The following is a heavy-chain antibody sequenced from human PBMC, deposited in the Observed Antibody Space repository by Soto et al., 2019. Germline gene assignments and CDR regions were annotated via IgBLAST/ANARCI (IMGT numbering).Heavy chain of an antibody. D-gene: IGHD2-2*01. CDR2: TSADNGDT. V-gene: IGHV1-18*04. Sequence: QVQLVQSGAEVKEPGASVKVSCRASGYTFARYGFSWVRQAPGQGLEWMAWTSADNGDTNYAQKFQGRVTLTTDTSTGTAYIELRSLRSDDTAGYYCARDERGTCTSVSCYYFDYWGQGTLVTVSS. CDR1: GYTFARYG. CDR3: ARDERGTCTSVSCYYFDY. J-gene: IGHJ4*02.